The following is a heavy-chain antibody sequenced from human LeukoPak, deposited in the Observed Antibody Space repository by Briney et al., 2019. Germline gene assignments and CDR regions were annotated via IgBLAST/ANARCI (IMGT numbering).Heavy chain of an antibody. CDR1: GFTFSSYS. J-gene: IGHJ4*02. CDR3: ARDPLYCSSTSCYGFDY. V-gene: IGHV3-21*01. CDR2: ISSSSSYI. D-gene: IGHD2-2*01. Sequence: GGSLRLSCAASGFTFSSYSMNRVRQAPGKGLEWVSSISSSSSYIYYVDSVKGRFTISRDNAKNSLYLQMNSLRAEDTAVYYCARDPLYCSSTSCYGFDYWGQGTLVTVSS.